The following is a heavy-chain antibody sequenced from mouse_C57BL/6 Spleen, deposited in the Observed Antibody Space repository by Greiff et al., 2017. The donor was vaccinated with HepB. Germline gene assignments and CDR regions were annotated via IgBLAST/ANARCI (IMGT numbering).Heavy chain of an antibody. CDR3: ARANWDDAYAMDY. CDR2: INPSNGGT. J-gene: IGHJ4*01. V-gene: IGHV1-53*01. D-gene: IGHD4-1*01. CDR1: GYTFTSYW. Sequence: QVQLQQSGTELVKPGASVKLSCKASGYTFTSYWMHWVKQRPGQGLEWIGNINPSNGGTNYNEKFKSKATLTVDKSSSTAYMQLSSLTSEDSAVYYCARANWDDAYAMDYWGQGTSVTVSS.